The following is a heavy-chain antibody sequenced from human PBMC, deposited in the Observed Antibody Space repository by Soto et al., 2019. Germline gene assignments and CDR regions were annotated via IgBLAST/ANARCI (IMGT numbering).Heavy chain of an antibody. CDR3: ARALYYYDNSGLAY. CDR2: INIYSGDA. J-gene: IGHJ4*02. V-gene: IGHV1-18*01. D-gene: IGHD3-22*01. CDR1: GYTFTSYG. Sequence: QVRLEQSGPEVKKTGASVKVSCKASGYTFTSYGISWVRQAPGQGLEWMGWINIYSGDANYAQRFQDRVTMTRDTSTNTVYMEMSSLRSDDTAVYYCARALYYYDNSGLAYWGQGTLVTVSS.